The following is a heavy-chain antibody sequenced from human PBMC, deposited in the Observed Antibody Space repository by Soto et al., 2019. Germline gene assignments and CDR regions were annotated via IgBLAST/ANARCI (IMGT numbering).Heavy chain of an antibody. J-gene: IGHJ4*02. CDR1: GGSISSYY. D-gene: IGHD4-17*01. CDR3: ARVGTVTTFDY. Sequence: PSETLSLACTVSGGSISSYYWSWIRQPPGKGLEWIGYIYYSGSTNYNPSLKSRVTISVDTSKNQFSLKLSSVTAADTAVYYCARVGTVTTFDYWGQGTLVTVSS. V-gene: IGHV4-59*01. CDR2: IYYSGST.